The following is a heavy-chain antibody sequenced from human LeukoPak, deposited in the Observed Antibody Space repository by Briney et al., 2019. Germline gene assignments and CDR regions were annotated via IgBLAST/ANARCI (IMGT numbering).Heavy chain of an antibody. CDR2: IYYSGST. D-gene: IGHD5-18*01. CDR3: ARVKRYSHGYPYFDY. Sequence: PSETLSLTCTVSGGSISSYYWSWIRQPPGKGLEWIGYIYYSGSTNYNPSLRSRVTISVDTSKNQFSLKLSSVTAADTAVYYCARVKRYSHGYPYFDYWGQGTLVTVSS. CDR1: GGSISSYY. V-gene: IGHV4-59*01. J-gene: IGHJ4*02.